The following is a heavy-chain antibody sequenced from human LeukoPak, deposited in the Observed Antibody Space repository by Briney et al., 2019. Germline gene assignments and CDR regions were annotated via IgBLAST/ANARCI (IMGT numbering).Heavy chain of an antibody. Sequence: PGGSLRLSCAASDVSVRGNYMSWVRQAPRKGREWVSVSYSGGSTYYADSVKGRFTTTRDNSKNKLYLQMNSLRAEDTAVYYCARGPYGSSGTPDAFDIWGQGTMVTVS. CDR1: DVSVRGNY. V-gene: IGHV3-66*01. CDR3: ARGPYGSSGTPDAFDI. CDR2: SYSGGST. J-gene: IGHJ3*02. D-gene: IGHD3-10*01.